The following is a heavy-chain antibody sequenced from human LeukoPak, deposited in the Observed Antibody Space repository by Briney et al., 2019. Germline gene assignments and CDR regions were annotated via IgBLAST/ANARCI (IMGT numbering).Heavy chain of an antibody. J-gene: IGHJ4*02. CDR3: AKGLSGWAFYFDY. D-gene: IGHD6-19*01. Sequence: GGSLRLSCAASGFTFSSYGMHWVRQAPGKGLEWVAVIWYDGSNKYYADSVEGRFTISRDNSKNTLYLQMNSPRAEDTAVYYCAKGLSGWAFYFDYWGQGTLVTVSS. CDR1: GFTFSSYG. CDR2: IWYDGSNK. V-gene: IGHV3-33*06.